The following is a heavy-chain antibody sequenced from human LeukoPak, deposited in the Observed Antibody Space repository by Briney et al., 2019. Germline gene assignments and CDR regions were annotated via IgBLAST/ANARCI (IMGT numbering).Heavy chain of an antibody. CDR1: GFTFSSYG. Sequence: GGSLRLSCAASGFTFSSYGMHWVRQAPGKGLEWVAVIWYDGSNKYYADSVKGRFTISRDNSKNTLYLQMNSLRVEDTAVYYCAKAKAPNQNYDWGQGTMVTVSS. V-gene: IGHV3-33*06. D-gene: IGHD1-7*01. J-gene: IGHJ4*02. CDR2: IWYDGSNK. CDR3: AKAKAPNQNYD.